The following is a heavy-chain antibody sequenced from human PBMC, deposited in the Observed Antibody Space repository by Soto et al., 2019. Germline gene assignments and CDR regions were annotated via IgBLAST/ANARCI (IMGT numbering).Heavy chain of an antibody. CDR2: IIPIFGTA. J-gene: IGHJ4*02. V-gene: IGHV1-69*13. Sequence: SVKVSCKASGGTFSSYAISWVRQAPGQGLEWKGGIIPIFGTANYAQKFQGRVTITADESTSTAYTELSSLRSEDTAVYYCARDPIYDSSGYSNYWGQGTLVTVS. CDR1: GGTFSSYA. D-gene: IGHD3-22*01. CDR3: ARDPIYDSSGYSNY.